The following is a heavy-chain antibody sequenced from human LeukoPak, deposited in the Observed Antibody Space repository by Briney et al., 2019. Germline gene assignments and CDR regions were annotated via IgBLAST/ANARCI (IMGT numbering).Heavy chain of an antibody. CDR1: GDSMRDDY. D-gene: IGHD2-15*01. CDR2: IYSSANI. V-gene: IGHV4-4*07. CDR3: ARVTGDVVGPFYYYYLDV. Sequence: SETLSLTCTVSGDSMRDDYWGWIRQPAGRGLEWIGRIYSSANIDYNPSLESRVTLSIDTSKNQFSLKLSSVTAADTAVYYCARVTGDVVGPFYYYYLDVWGKGTTVTISS. J-gene: IGHJ6*03.